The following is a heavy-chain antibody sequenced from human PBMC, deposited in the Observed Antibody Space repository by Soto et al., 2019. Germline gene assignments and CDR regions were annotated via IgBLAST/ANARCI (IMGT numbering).Heavy chain of an antibody. V-gene: IGHV1-2*02. CDR3: ARDSTDQHIVVVPHYGMDV. D-gene: IGHD2-21*01. CDR1: GYTFTGYY. Sequence: GASVKVSCKASGYTFTGYYMHWVRQAPGQGLEWMGWINPNSGGTNYAQKFQGRVTMTRDTSISTAYMELSRLRSDDTAVYYCARDSTDQHIVVVPHYGMDVWGQGTTVTVSS. J-gene: IGHJ6*02. CDR2: INPNSGGT.